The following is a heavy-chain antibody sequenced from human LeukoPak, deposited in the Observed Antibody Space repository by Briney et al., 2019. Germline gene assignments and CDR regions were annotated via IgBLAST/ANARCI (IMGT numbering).Heavy chain of an antibody. D-gene: IGHD5-24*01. CDR1: GGSISNYY. V-gene: IGHV4-59*01. Sequence: SETLSLTCTVSGGSISNYYWSWIRQPPGKGLEWIGYIYSSGSTNYNPSLKSRVTLSVDTSKNQFSLKLSSVTAADTAVYYCARGAMTTTSTFDYWGQGTLVTVSS. CDR3: ARGAMTTTSTFDY. J-gene: IGHJ4*02. CDR2: IYSSGST.